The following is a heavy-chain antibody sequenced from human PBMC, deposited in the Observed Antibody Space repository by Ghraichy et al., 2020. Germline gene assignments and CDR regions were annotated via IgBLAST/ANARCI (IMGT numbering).Heavy chain of an antibody. CDR2: MYGDGTT. V-gene: IGHV3-66*01. J-gene: IGHJ4*02. CDR1: GFTISTYY. Sequence: GGSLRLSCAASGFTISTYYMSWVRQAPGKGLEWVSVMYGDGTTYYADSVKGRFTISRDNSKNTLYLQMDTLRAEDTAIYSCARDLIYWGQGTRVTVSS. CDR3: ARDLIY.